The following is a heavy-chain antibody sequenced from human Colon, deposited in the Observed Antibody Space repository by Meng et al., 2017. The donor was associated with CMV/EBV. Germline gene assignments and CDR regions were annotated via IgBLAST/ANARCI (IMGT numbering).Heavy chain of an antibody. D-gene: IGHD4-11*01. J-gene: IGHJ4*02. CDR3: ARPHSNS. Sequence: LSLTCTVSGGSITSSNYFWAWIRQPPGKGLEWIGSMYYSGTTYYNPSLKSRITISVDTSKNQFSLRLTSVTAADTAVYYCARPHSNSWGQGTLVT. CDR1: GGSITSSNYF. CDR2: MYYSGTT. V-gene: IGHV4-39*07.